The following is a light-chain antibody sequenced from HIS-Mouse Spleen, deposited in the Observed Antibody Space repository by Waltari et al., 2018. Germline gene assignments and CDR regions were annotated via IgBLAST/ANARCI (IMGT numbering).Light chain of an antibody. CDR2: EDN. Sequence: NFMLTQPHSVSESPGKTVTISCTGSSGSIVSNYVQWYQQRPGSAPTTVIYEDNQRPSGVPDRFSGSIDSSSNSASLTISGLKTEDEADYYCQSYDSSNSWVFGGGTKMTVL. J-gene: IGLJ3*02. CDR3: QSYDSSNSWV. CDR1: SGSIVSNY. V-gene: IGLV6-57*02.